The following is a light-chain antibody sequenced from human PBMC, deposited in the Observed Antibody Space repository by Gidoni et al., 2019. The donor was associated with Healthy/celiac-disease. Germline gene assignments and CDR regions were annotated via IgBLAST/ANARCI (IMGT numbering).Light chain of an antibody. CDR3: QQYNSYSPL. V-gene: IGKV1-5*03. J-gene: IGKJ1*01. CDR2: KAS. Sequence: DIPMTPSPSTLSASVGDRVTITCRASQSISSWLAWYQQKPGKAPKLLIYKASSLESGVPSRFSGSGSGTEFTLTISSLQPDDFATYYCQQYNSYSPLFGQGTKVEIK. CDR1: QSISSW.